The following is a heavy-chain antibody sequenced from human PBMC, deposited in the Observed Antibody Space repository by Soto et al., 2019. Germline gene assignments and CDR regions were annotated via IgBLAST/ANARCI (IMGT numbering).Heavy chain of an antibody. CDR2: INPNSGGT. J-gene: IGHJ5*02. D-gene: IGHD6-19*01. CDR1: GYTFTDYY. CDR3: AASGWSMNWFDP. Sequence: GASVKVSCKASGYTFTDYYIHWVRQAPGQGLEWMGWINPNSGGTNYAQKFQGRVTMTRDTSISTAYMELRSLRSDDTAVYYCAASGWSMNWFDPWGQGTLVTVSS. V-gene: IGHV1-2*02.